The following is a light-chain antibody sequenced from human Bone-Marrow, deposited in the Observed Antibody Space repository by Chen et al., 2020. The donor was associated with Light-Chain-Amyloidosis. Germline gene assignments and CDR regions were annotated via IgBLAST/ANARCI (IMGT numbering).Light chain of an antibody. CDR2: EVS. CDR3: SSYGGRTNLV. J-gene: IGLJ2*01. CDR1: SSDVGGYNY. Sequence: QSALTHPPSPSGSLGQSVTISCTGTSSDVGGYNYVSWYQQHPGKAPKLMISEVSKRPSGVPDRFSGSKSGNTASLTVSGLQPDDEADYYCSSYGGRTNLVFGGGTKLTVL. V-gene: IGLV2-8*01.